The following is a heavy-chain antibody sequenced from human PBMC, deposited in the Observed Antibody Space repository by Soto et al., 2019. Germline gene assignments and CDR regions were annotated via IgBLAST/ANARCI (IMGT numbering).Heavy chain of an antibody. CDR2: FNPTGDST. Sequence: QVQLVQSGAEVKKPGASVKVSCKASGYIFTSYYIHWVRQAPGQGLEWMGIFNPTGDSTTYAQKCQRRVTMNRDTSTSTVYMELSSLRSEDTDVYYCARGVYYDSSGYTIGYWGQGTLFTVSS. J-gene: IGHJ4*02. D-gene: IGHD3-22*01. CDR3: ARGVYYDSSGYTIGY. CDR1: GYIFTSYY. V-gene: IGHV1-46*03.